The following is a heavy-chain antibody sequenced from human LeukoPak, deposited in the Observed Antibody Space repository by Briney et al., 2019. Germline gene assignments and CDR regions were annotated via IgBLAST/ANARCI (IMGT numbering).Heavy chain of an antibody. CDR3: ARGRNGLIWFGELER. V-gene: IGHV1-69*13. CDR1: GGTFSNYV. J-gene: IGHJ4*02. Sequence: SVKVSCKASGGTFSNYVISWVRQAPGQGLEYMGGIIPIFGTANYAQKFQGRVTITADESKSTAYMEMSSLRSEDTAVYYCARGRNGLIWFGELERWGQGTLVTVSS. D-gene: IGHD3-10*01. CDR2: IIPIFGTA.